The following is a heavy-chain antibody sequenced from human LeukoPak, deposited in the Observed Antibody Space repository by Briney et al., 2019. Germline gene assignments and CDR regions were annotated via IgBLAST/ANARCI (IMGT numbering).Heavy chain of an antibody. CDR2: ISYYGSNK. CDR3: AKDILSTYYYDSSGYYPCDY. V-gene: IGHV3-30*18. D-gene: IGHD3-22*01. Sequence: RAGGSLRLSCAASGFTFSSYGMHWVRQAPGKGLEGVAVISYYGSNKYYADSVKGRFTLSRDNSKNTLYLQMNSLRAEDTAVYYCAKDILSTYYYDSSGYYPCDYWGQGTLVTASS. J-gene: IGHJ4*02. CDR1: GFTFSSYG.